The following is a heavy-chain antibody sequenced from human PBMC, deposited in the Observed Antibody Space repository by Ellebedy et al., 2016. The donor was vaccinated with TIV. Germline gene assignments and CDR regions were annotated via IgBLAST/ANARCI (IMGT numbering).Heavy chain of an antibody. CDR1: GFTFSDYY. J-gene: IGHJ3*01. V-gene: IGHV3-11*04. Sequence: GGSLRLSCAASGFTFSDYYMTWIRQAPGKGLEWISYISSSGNTLNYADSVRGRFTISRDNANNSLYLQMNSLRAEDTAVYYCATSKRGFDVWGQGTMVTVSS. CDR3: ATSKRGFDV. CDR2: ISSSGNTL. D-gene: IGHD3-10*01.